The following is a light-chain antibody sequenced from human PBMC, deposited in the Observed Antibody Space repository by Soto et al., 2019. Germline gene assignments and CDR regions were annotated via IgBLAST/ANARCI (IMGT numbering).Light chain of an antibody. J-gene: IGKJ2*01. CDR3: QQYGSSPYT. Sequence: EIVLTQSPGTLSLSPGERATLSCRASQSVSSSYLAWYQQKPGQAPRLLLYGASSRATGIPDRFSGSGSGTDFTLTIIRLEPEDFAVYYYQQYGSSPYTFGQGTKLEIK. CDR2: GAS. CDR1: QSVSSSY. V-gene: IGKV3-20*01.